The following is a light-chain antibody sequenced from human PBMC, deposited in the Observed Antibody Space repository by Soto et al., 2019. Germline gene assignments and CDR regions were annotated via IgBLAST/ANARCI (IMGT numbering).Light chain of an antibody. J-gene: IGKJ5*01. V-gene: IGKV1-39*01. CDR3: QQSDSIPIT. CDR1: QTISRN. Sequence: DIQMTQSPSSLSASVGDRVTITCRARQTISRNLNWYQQKPGKAPKLLIYAASSLQSGVPSRFSGGGSGTDFTLAISSLQPEDFATYYCQQSDSIPITFGQGTRLEIK. CDR2: AAS.